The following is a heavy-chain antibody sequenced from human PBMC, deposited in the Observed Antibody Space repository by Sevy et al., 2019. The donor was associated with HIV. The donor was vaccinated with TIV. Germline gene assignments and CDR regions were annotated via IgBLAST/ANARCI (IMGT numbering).Heavy chain of an antibody. CDR1: GGSISSYY. V-gene: IGHV4-59*01. CDR2: IYYSGGT. CDR3: ARGGGRFLEWLRAFDI. Sequence: SETLSLTCTVSGGSISSYYWSWIRQPPGKGLEWVGYIYYSGGTNYNPSLKSRVTISVDTSKNQFSLKLSSVTAADTAVYYCARGGGRFLEWLRAFDIWGQGTMVTVSS. J-gene: IGHJ3*02. D-gene: IGHD3-3*01.